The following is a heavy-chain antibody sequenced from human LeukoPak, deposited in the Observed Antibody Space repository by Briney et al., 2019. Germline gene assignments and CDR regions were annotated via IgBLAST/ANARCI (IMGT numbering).Heavy chain of an antibody. D-gene: IGHD1-1*01. CDR1: GFTFSSYA. CDR2: ISGSGGST. Sequence: GGSLRLSCAASGFTFSSYAMSWVRQAPGKGLEWVSAISGSGGSTYYADSVKGRFTISRDNSKNTLYLQMNSLRADDTAVYYCARDVPGSIGTTARFDPWGQGTLVTVSS. V-gene: IGHV3-23*01. J-gene: IGHJ5*02. CDR3: ARDVPGSIGTTARFDP.